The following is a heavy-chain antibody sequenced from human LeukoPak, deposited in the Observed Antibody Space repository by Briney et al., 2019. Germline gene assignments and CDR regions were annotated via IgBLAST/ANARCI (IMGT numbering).Heavy chain of an antibody. Sequence: GGSLRLSCAGSGSNFQEYYMTWVRQAPGKGLEWVSYISSSSSTIYYADSVKGRFTISRDNAKNSLYLQMNSLRDEDTAVYYCARSRSSYIGAFDIWGQGTMVTVSS. J-gene: IGHJ3*02. CDR3: ARSRSSYIGAFDI. CDR2: ISSSSSTI. D-gene: IGHD1-14*01. V-gene: IGHV3-48*02. CDR1: GSNFQEYY.